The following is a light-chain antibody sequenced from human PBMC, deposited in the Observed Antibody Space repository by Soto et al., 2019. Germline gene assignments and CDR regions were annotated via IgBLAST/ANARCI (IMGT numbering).Light chain of an antibody. Sequence: AIQMTQSPSSLSASVGDTVTITCRASQAITNDLSWYQQKPGKPPNLLIYTVSTLQSGVPSRFSGSRSGTDFTLTISSLQPEDFATYFCLQESTYPYTLGQGTKLEIK. V-gene: IGKV1-6*01. J-gene: IGKJ2*01. CDR1: QAITND. CDR3: LQESTYPYT. CDR2: TVS.